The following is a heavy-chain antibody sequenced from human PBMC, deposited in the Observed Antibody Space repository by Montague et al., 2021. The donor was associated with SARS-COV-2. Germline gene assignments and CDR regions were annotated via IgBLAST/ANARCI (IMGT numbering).Heavy chain of an antibody. V-gene: IGHV2-70*01. CDR2: IDWDDDK. CDR1: GFSLSTSGMC. Sequence: PALVKPTQTLTLTCTFSGFSLSTSGMCVSWIRQPPGKALEWLALIDWDDDKYYSTSLKTRLTISKDTSKNQVVLTMTNMDPVDTATYYCARRFSIFGVVIIPAYFDYWGQGTLVTVSS. D-gene: IGHD3-3*01. J-gene: IGHJ4*02. CDR3: ARRFSIFGVVIIPAYFDY.